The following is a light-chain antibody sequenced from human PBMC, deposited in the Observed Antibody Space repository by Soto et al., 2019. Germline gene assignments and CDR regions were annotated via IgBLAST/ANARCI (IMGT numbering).Light chain of an antibody. J-gene: IGKJ5*01. V-gene: IGKV1-13*02. CDR1: QSISTS. CDR2: KAS. CDR3: QQLNTYPIT. Sequence: IHMNQSPSSLSAFVGDRVTVSCQASQSISTSLNWYQQKPGKAPKLLIYKASTLKSGVTSRFSGSGSGTDFTLTISSLQPEDFATYYCQQLNTYPITVGPGTRLEIK.